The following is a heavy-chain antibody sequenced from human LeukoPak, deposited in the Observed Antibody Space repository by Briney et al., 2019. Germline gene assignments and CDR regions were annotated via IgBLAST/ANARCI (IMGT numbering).Heavy chain of an antibody. Sequence: GGSLRLSCAASGFTFSSYWMSWVSQAPGKGLEWVANIKQDGSEKYYVDSVKGRFTISRDNAKNSLYLQMNSLRAEDTAVYYCARERQWLSRGPDYWGQGTLVTVSS. D-gene: IGHD6-19*01. J-gene: IGHJ4*02. CDR2: IKQDGSEK. CDR1: GFTFSSYW. CDR3: ARERQWLSRGPDY. V-gene: IGHV3-7*01.